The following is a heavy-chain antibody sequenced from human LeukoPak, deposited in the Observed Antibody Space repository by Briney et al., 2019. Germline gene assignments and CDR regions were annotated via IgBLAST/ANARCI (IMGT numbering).Heavy chain of an antibody. CDR1: GGSFSGYY. CDR3: ARDGKGIAAAGSDY. V-gene: IGHV4-34*01. J-gene: IGHJ4*02. CDR2: INHSGST. D-gene: IGHD6-13*01. Sequence: SETLSLTCAVYGGSFSGYYWSWIRQPPGKGLEWIGEINHSGSTNYNPSLKSRVTISVDTSKNQFSLKLSSVTAADTAVYYCARDGKGIAAAGSDYWGQGTLVTVSS.